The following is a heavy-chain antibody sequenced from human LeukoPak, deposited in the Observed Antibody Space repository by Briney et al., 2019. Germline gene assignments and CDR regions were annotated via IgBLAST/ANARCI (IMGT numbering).Heavy chain of an antibody. CDR1: GFTFSNAW. CDR2: IKSKTDGGTT. J-gene: IGHJ3*02. Sequence: PGGSLRLSCAAAGFTFSNAWMSWVRQAPGKGLEWVGRIKSKTDGGTTDYAAPVKGRFTISRDDSKNTLYLQMNSLKTDDTAVYYCTTSRGVGAFDIWGQGTMVTVSS. V-gene: IGHV3-15*01. D-gene: IGHD1-26*01. CDR3: TTSRGVGAFDI.